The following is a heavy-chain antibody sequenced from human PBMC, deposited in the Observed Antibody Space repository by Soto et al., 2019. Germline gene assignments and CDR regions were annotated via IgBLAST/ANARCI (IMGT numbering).Heavy chain of an antibody. CDR2: ISSSAGNT. J-gene: IGHJ4*02. CDR3: AKDESDYYYDSNGCFDY. D-gene: IGHD3-22*01. CDR1: GFTFRNYA. Sequence: EVQLLESGGGLVQPGGSLRLSCVVSGFTFRNYAMSWVRQAPGKGLEWVSAISSSAGNTYYSDSVKGRFTISIYNSKNTLYLQMNSRRVYDTAVYYCAKDESDYYYDSNGCFDYWGQGTLVTVSS. V-gene: IGHV3-23*01.